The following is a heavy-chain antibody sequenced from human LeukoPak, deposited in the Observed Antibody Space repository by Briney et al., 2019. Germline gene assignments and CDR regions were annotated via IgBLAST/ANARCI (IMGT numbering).Heavy chain of an antibody. CDR1: GASVSSGSDY. V-gene: IGHV4-61*01. CDR3: ARDCSGGSCYPARGMDV. D-gene: IGHD2-15*01. J-gene: IGHJ6*02. CDR2: IFYTGST. Sequence: SETLSLTCTVSGASVSSGSDYWSWIRQPPGKGLEWIGYIFYTGSTNYNPSVESRVSISRDLSKNQFSLKLTSVTPEDTAVYYCARDCSGGSCYPARGMDVWGQGTTVTVSS.